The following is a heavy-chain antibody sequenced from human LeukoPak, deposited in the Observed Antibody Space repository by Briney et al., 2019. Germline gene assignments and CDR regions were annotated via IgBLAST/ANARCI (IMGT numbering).Heavy chain of an antibody. CDR1: GFTFSSYS. CDR2: ISSSSSYI. J-gene: IGHJ5*02. D-gene: IGHD3-3*01. V-gene: IGHV3-21*01. CDR3: ARGTGTIFGVVIKRNWFDP. Sequence: GGSLRLSCAASGFTFSSYSMNWVRQAPGKGLEWVSSISSSSSYIYYADSVKSRFTISRDNAKNSLYLQMNSLRAEDTAVYYCARGTGTIFGVVIKRNWFDPWGQGTLVTVSS.